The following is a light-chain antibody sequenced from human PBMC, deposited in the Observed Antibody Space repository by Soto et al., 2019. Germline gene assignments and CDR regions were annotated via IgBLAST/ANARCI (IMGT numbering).Light chain of an antibody. CDR2: LVS. CDR1: QSLLQNNGYHY. J-gene: IGKJ3*01. Sequence: DIVMTQSPLSLPVTPGEPASISCRASQSLLQNNGYHYLHWYLQKPGQSPQLLIYLVSNRASGVPDMFSGSGSGTDFTLRISIVEAEDVGVYYCLQPLQLPFTFGPGTKVDFK. V-gene: IGKV2-28*01. CDR3: LQPLQLPFT.